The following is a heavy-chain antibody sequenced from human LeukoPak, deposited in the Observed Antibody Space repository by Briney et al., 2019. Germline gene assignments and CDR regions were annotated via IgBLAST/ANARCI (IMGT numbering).Heavy chain of an antibody. J-gene: IGHJ4*02. V-gene: IGHV4-59*01. D-gene: IGHD5-18*01. CDR1: GGSISTYY. CDR3: ARDAEHSYGRYFAY. Sequence: PSETLSLICTVSGGSISTYYWNWIRKTPGKGLEWIGLMQYTGNSKYNPSLKSRVTVLVDTSNNQFSLKLTSVTAADTAVYYCARDAEHSYGRYFAYWGQGILVTVSS. CDR2: MQYTGNS.